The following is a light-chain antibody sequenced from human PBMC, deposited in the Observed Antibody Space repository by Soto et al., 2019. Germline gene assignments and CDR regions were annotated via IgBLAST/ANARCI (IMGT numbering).Light chain of an antibody. CDR1: SSDVGSYNL. J-gene: IGLJ1*01. Sequence: QSALTQPASVSGSPGQSITISCTGTSSDVGSYNLVSWYQQHPGKAPKLIIHEVSKRSSGLSNRFSGSKSGNTASLTISGLQAEAGSDYYCCSYAGSSTYVFGKGTKLTV. CDR2: EVS. CDR3: CSYAGSSTYV. V-gene: IGLV2-23*02.